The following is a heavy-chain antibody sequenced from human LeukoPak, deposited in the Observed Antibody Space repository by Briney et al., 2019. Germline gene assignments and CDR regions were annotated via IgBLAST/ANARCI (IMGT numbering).Heavy chain of an antibody. J-gene: IGHJ4*02. CDR2: IKQDGSEK. V-gene: IGHV3-7*01. CDR1: GFTFSSYS. D-gene: IGHD6-19*01. CDR3: ARVDSGWFNPFDY. Sequence: PGGSLRLSCAASGFTFSSYSMSWVRQAPGKGLEWVANIKQDGSEKYYVDSVKGRFTISRDNAKNSLYLQMNSRRAEDTAVYYCARVDSGWFNPFDYWGQGTLVTVSS.